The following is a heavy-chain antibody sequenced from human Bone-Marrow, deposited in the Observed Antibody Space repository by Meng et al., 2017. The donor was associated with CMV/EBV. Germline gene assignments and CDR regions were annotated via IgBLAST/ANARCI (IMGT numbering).Heavy chain of an antibody. CDR3: TTGGGSYLDGDFFDY. J-gene: IGHJ4*02. D-gene: IGHD1-26*01. Sequence: KFSKEGMRGDRQDQGKGLEGGGRMKSKKDGGTKEYEECEKGRCTIARDHSKNKLYLQMNSLKTENTAVYYCTTGGGSYLDGDFFDYWGQGTLVTVSS. CDR2: MKSKKDGGTK. V-gene: IGHV3-15*01. CDR1: KFSKEG.